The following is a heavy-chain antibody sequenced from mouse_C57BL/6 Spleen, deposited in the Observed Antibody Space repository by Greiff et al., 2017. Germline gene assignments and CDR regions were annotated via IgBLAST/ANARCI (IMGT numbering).Heavy chain of an antibody. V-gene: IGHV5-4*03. CDR3: ARGGNWDVNHAMDY. CDR1: GFTFSSYA. D-gene: IGHD4-1*01. J-gene: IGHJ4*01. CDR2: ISDGGSYT. Sequence: EVKLEESGGGLVKPGGSLKLSCAASGFTFSSYAMSWVRQTPEKRLEWVATISDGGSYTYYPDNVKGRFTISRDNAKNNLYLQMSHLKSEDTAMYYCARGGNWDVNHAMDYWGQGTSVTVSS.